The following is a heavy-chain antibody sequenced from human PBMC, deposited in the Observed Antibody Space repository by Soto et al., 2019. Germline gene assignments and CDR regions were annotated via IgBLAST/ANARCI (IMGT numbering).Heavy chain of an antibody. Sequence: EVQLVESGGGLVKPGGSLRLSCAASGFPFSSCNMNWVRQAPGKGLEWVSSISTTGSNIFYGDSVKGRFTISRDNAKNSLYLQMNSLRAEDTAVYYCASDPASTTGTTTNFRHWGQGTLVTVSS. D-gene: IGHD4-17*01. CDR3: ASDPASTTGTTTNFRH. J-gene: IGHJ1*01. V-gene: IGHV3-21*01. CDR1: GFPFSSCN. CDR2: ISTTGSNI.